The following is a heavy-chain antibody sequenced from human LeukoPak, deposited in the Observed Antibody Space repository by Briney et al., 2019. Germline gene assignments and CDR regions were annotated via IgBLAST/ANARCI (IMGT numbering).Heavy chain of an antibody. CDR1: GYTFTSYY. D-gene: IGHD6-19*01. CDR2: INPSGGST. CDR3: ARVESAYSSGWYDY. Sequence: ASVKVSCKASGYTFTSYYMHWVRQAPGQGLEWMGIINPSGGSTSYAQKFQGRVTMTRDTSISTAYMELSRLRSDDTAVYYCARVESAYSSGWYDYWGQGTLVTVSS. J-gene: IGHJ4*02. V-gene: IGHV1-46*01.